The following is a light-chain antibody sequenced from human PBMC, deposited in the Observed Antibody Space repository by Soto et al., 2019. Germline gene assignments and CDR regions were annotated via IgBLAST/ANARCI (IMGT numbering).Light chain of an antibody. Sequence: DIVMTQSPATLSVSPGERATLSCRASQSVSSNLAWYQQKPGQAHRLRIHGASTRATGIPARFSGSGSGPEFTLTISSLQSEDFAIYYCQQYNNWPYTFGQGTKLEIK. CDR2: GAS. CDR1: QSVSSN. CDR3: QQYNNWPYT. V-gene: IGKV3-15*01. J-gene: IGKJ2*01.